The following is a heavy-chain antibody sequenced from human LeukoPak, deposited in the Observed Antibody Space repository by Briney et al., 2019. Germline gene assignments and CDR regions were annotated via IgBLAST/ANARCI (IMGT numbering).Heavy chain of an antibody. J-gene: IGHJ6*03. CDR3: ARSGSGSLYYYMDV. V-gene: IGHV1-69*06. Sequence: ASVKVSCKASGGTFSSYAISWVRQAPGQGLEWMGGIIPIFGTANYAQKFQGRVTITADKSTSTAYMELSSLRSEDTAVYYCARSGSGSLYYYMDVWGKGTTVTVSS. CDR1: GGTFSSYA. CDR2: IIPIFGTA. D-gene: IGHD3-10*01.